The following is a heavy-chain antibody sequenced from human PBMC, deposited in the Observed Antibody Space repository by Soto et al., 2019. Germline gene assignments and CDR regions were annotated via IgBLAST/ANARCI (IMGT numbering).Heavy chain of an antibody. CDR3: ARSFGWYAIDH. V-gene: IGHV4-4*02. CDR1: SGSITSEQR. J-gene: IGHJ4*02. Sequence: QMQLQESGPGLVKPSETLSLICTVSSGSITSEQRWSWVRQPPGKGLEWIGEIHHSGSTNENPSRRSRVTMSADKSKNQFSLKLNTVTAADTAVYFCARSFGWYAIDHWGQGTLVIVSS. D-gene: IGHD6-19*01. CDR2: IHHSGST.